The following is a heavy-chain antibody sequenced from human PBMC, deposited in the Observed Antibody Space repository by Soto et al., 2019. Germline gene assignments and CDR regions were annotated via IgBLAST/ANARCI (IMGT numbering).Heavy chain of an antibody. D-gene: IGHD6-19*01. CDR3: AMLGGWSGGSNDMDV. Sequence: SETLSLTCTVSGGSVSSPKYYWGWIRQPPGKGLEWIGYIYYSGGPYYTPSLRGRVTISVDTSKNQFSLRLSSVTAADTAVYYCAMLGGWSGGSNDMDVWGQGTTVTVSS. CDR1: GGSVSSPKYY. CDR2: IYYSGGP. V-gene: IGHV4-30-4*08. J-gene: IGHJ6*02.